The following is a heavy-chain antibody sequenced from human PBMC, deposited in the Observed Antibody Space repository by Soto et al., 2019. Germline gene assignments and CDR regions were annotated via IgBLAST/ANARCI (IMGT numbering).Heavy chain of an antibody. V-gene: IGHV3-30*03. CDR1: GFTFSSYG. D-gene: IGHD1-26*01. Sequence: GGSLRLSCAASGFTFSSYGMHWVRQAPGKGLEWVAVISYDGSNKYYADSVKGRFTISRDNSKNTLYLQMNSLRAEDTAVYYCATSLEWELPDYYYYGMDVWGQGTTVTVSS. CDR2: ISYDGSNK. CDR3: ATSLEWELPDYYYYGMDV. J-gene: IGHJ6*02.